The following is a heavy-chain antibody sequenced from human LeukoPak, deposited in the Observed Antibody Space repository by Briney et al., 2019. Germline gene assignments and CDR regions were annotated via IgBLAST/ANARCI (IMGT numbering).Heavy chain of an antibody. J-gene: IGHJ6*03. CDR3: ARYFEPRHNYHYMDV. D-gene: IGHD3-9*01. CDR2: IYYSGST. CDR1: GASISYFY. V-gene: IGHV4-59*08. Sequence: SETPSLTCTVSGASISYFYWSWIRQPPGKGLEWIGYIYYSGSTSYNPSLQSRVTISVDASKNQFSLKLSSVTAADTAVYYCARYFEPRHNYHYMDVWGTGTTVTVSS.